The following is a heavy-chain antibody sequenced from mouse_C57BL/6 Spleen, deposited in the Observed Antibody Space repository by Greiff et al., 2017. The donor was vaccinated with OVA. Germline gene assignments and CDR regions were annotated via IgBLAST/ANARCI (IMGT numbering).Heavy chain of an antibody. V-gene: IGHV1-39*01. CDR3: ARGDYGSSFWFAY. D-gene: IGHD1-1*01. Sequence: VQLKESGPELVKPGASVKISCKASGYSFTDYNMNWVKQSNGKSLEWIGVINPNYGTTSYNQKFKGKATLTVDQSSSTAYMQLNSLTSEDSAVYYCARGDYGSSFWFAYWGQGTLVTVSA. CDR2: INPNYGTT. CDR1: GYSFTDYN. J-gene: IGHJ3*01.